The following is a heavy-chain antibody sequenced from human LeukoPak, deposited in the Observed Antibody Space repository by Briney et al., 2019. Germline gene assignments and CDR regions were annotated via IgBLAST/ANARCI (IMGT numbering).Heavy chain of an antibody. Sequence: GGSLRLSCAASGFTFSSYSTNWVRQAPGKGLEWVSSISSSSSYIYYADSVKGRFTISRDNAKNSLYLQMNSLRAEDTAVYYCAREPNTMIVPRGAFDIWGQGTMVTVSS. V-gene: IGHV3-21*01. CDR1: GFTFSSYS. J-gene: IGHJ3*02. CDR3: AREPNTMIVPRGAFDI. CDR2: ISSSSSYI. D-gene: IGHD3-22*01.